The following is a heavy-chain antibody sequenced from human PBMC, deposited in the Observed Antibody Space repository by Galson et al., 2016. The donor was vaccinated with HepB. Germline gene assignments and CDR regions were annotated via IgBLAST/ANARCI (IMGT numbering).Heavy chain of an antibody. D-gene: IGHD2-2*01. CDR2: IGGSGGGT. V-gene: IGHV3-23*01. CDR3: AKMPDAVVEPATFDY. CDR1: GFTFSNYA. J-gene: IGHJ4*02. Sequence: SLRLSCAVSGFTFSNYAMSWVRRAPGKGLEWVSSIGGSGGGTYYADSVKGRFTISRDNFRDTLYLHMNSLRAEDTAVYYCAKMPDAVVEPATFDYWGQGTLVTVSS.